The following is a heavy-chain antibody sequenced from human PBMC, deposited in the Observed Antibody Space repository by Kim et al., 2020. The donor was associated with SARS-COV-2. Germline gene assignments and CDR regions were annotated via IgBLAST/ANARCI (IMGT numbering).Heavy chain of an antibody. V-gene: IGHV3-33*01. Sequence: GGSLRLSCAASGFTFSSYGMHWVRQAPGKGLEWVAVIWYDGSNKYYADSVKGRFTISRDNSKNTLYLQMNSLRAEDTAVYYCARGSDILTGYYIPSRFYYGMDVWGQGTTVTVSS. CDR2: IWYDGSNK. J-gene: IGHJ6*02. CDR3: ARGSDILTGYYIPSRFYYGMDV. CDR1: GFTFSSYG. D-gene: IGHD3-9*01.